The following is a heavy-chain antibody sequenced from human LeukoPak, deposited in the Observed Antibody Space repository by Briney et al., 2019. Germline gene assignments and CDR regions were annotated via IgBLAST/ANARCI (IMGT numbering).Heavy chain of an antibody. D-gene: IGHD3-3*01. V-gene: IGHV4-39*02. Sequence: PSETLSLTCTVSGGSISSSSYYWGWIRQPPGKGLEWIGSIYYTGNTYYNPSLKSRVTISVDTSKNQFSLKKNSVTAADTAVYYCAREGAYYDFWSGYYKGYYYYYMDVWGKGTTVTVSS. CDR3: AREGAYYDFWSGYYKGYYYYYMDV. CDR1: GGSISSSSYY. J-gene: IGHJ6*03. CDR2: IYYTGNT.